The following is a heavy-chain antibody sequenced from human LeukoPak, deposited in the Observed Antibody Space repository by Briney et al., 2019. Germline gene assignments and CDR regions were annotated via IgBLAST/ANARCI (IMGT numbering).Heavy chain of an antibody. D-gene: IGHD3-22*01. Sequence: KPSETLSLTCAVYGGSFSGYYWSWIRQPPGKGLEWIGEINHSGSTNYNPSLKSRVTISVDTSKNQFSLKLSSVTAADTAVYYCASNYYDSSGHSSGYFDYWGQGTLVTVSS. CDR2: INHSGST. CDR3: ASNYYDSSGHSSGYFDY. J-gene: IGHJ4*02. CDR1: GGSFSGYY. V-gene: IGHV4-34*01.